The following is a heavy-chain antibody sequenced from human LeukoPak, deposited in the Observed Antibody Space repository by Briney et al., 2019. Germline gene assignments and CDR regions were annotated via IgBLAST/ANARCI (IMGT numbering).Heavy chain of an antibody. CDR1: GGTFSSYA. V-gene: IGHV1-69*04. Sequence: ASVKVSCKASGGTFSSYAISWVRQAPGQGLEWMGRIIPILGIANYAQKFQGRVTITADKSTSTAYMELSSLRSEDTAVYYCARSNRPHYGDYAYYFDYWGRGTLVTVSS. CDR3: ARSNRPHYGDYAYYFDY. D-gene: IGHD4-17*01. CDR2: IIPILGIA. J-gene: IGHJ4*02.